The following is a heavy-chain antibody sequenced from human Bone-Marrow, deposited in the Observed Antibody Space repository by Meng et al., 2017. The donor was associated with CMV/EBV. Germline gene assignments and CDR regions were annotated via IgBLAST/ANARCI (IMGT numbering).Heavy chain of an antibody. V-gene: IGHV4-59*12. Sequence: SETLSLTCTVSGGSISSYYWSWIRQPPGKGLEWIGYIYYSGSTNYNPSLKSRVTISVDTSKNQFSLKVSSVTAADTAVYYCARTGSGRLPLSFFDSWGQGILVTVSS. CDR3: ARTGSGRLPLSFFDS. CDR2: IYYSGST. D-gene: IGHD3-10*01. CDR1: GGSISSYY. J-gene: IGHJ4*02.